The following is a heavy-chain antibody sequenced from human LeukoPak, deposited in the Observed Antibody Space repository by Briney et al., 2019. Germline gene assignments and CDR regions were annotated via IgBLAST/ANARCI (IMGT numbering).Heavy chain of an antibody. CDR1: GGSFSGYY. CDR2: INHIGST. Sequence: SETLSLTCAVYGGSFSGYYWSWIRQPPGKGLEWMGEINHIGSTNYNPSLKSRVTISVDTSKNQFSLKPGSVTAADTAVYSCARGRVVRGVTNDYCGQGPLVPVSS. V-gene: IGHV4-34*01. D-gene: IGHD3-10*01. CDR3: ARGRVVRGVTNDY. J-gene: IGHJ4*02.